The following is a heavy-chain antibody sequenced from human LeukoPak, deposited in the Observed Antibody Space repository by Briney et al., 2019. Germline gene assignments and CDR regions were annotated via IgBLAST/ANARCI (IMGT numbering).Heavy chain of an antibody. Sequence: ASVKVSCKASGYTFTSYAMHWVRQAPGQRLEWMGWINAGNGNTKYSQKFQGRVTITRDTSASTAYMELSSLRSEDTAVYYCARDREQWLVPRGLFDYWGQGTLVTVSS. CDR1: GYTFTSYA. V-gene: IGHV1-3*01. CDR3: ARDREQWLVPRGLFDY. J-gene: IGHJ4*02. CDR2: INAGNGNT. D-gene: IGHD6-19*01.